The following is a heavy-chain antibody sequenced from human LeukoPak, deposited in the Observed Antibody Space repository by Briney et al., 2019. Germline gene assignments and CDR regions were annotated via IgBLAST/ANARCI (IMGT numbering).Heavy chain of an antibody. CDR2: IRSKTYGGTRTT. Sequence: GGSLRLSCAASGFIFRNAWMTWVRQAPGKGLEWVGHIRSKTYGGTRTTDYATPVKGRFTISRDDSEDTVYLQMSSLKTEDTAVYYYSTTLKAAAGMDVWGKGTTVTVSS. D-gene: IGHD6-13*01. CDR3: STTLKAAAGMDV. V-gene: IGHV3-15*01. CDR1: GFIFRNAW. J-gene: IGHJ6*04.